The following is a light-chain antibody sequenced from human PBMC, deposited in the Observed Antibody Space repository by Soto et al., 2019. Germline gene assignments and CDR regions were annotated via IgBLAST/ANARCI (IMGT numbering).Light chain of an antibody. V-gene: IGKV1-39*01. CDR1: QNITKF. CDR2: VTS. Sequence: DIQMTQSPSSLSTSLGDRVTVTCRPSQNITKFLNWYQEKPGKAPKVLIYVTSNLENGVPPRFSGSGSGTEFTLTISSLQPEDYATYYCQQPYSAPGTFGQGTRVEV. CDR3: QQPYSAPGT. J-gene: IGKJ1*01.